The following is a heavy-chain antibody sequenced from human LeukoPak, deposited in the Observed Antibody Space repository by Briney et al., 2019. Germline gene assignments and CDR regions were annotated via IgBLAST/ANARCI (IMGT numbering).Heavy chain of an antibody. J-gene: IGHJ4*02. CDR1: GGSFSGYY. V-gene: IGHV4-59*01. D-gene: IGHD6-19*01. Sequence: PSETLSLTCAVYGGSFSGYYWSWIRQPPGKGLEWIGYIYYSGSTNYNPSLKSRVTISVDTSKNQFSLKLSSVTAADTAVYYCARGVPIAVAGIDYWGQGTLVTVSS. CDR2: IYYSGST. CDR3: ARGVPIAVAGIDY.